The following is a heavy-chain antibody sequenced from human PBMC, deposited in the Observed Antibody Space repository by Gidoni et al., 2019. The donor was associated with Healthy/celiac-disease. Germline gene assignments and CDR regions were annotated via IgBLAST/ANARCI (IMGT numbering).Heavy chain of an antibody. V-gene: IGHV4-39*01. Sequence: QLQLQESGPGLVKPSETLSLTCTVSGGSISSSSYYWGWIRQPPGKGLEWIGSIYYSGSTYYNPSLKSRVTISVDTSKNQFSLKLSSVTAADTAVYYCARPSSSWYSGWFDPWGQGTLVTVSS. CDR2: IYYSGST. CDR1: GGSISSSSYY. D-gene: IGHD6-13*01. CDR3: ARPSSSWYSGWFDP. J-gene: IGHJ5*02.